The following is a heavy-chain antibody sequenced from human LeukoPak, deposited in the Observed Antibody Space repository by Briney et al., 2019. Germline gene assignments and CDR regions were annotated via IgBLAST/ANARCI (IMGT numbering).Heavy chain of an antibody. D-gene: IGHD3-10*01. CDR3: ARLGPLGRGVNWFDP. V-gene: IGHV5-51*01. J-gene: IGHJ5*02. Sequence: GAPLQISCLGSGSHFTSYWIGWARPLPGKGLEWMGIIYLGYSNTSYSPSFQGQVTISADKYTSTAYLQWSSLKAADTSMCYCARLGPLGRGVNWFDPWGQGTLVTVSS. CDR2: IYLGYSNT. CDR1: GSHFTSYW.